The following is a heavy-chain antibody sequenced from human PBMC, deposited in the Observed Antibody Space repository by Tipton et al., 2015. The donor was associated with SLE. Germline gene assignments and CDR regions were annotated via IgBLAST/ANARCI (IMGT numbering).Heavy chain of an antibody. CDR1: GGSISNSYY. CDR2: IYYSGST. V-gene: IGHV4-59*08. Sequence: LRLSCTVSGGSISNSYYWSWIRQPPGKGLEWIGHIYYSGSTNYNPSLKSRVSISVDTSKNQFSLKLSSVTAADTAVYYCARAGIAASQYSVYYYGMDVWGQGTTVTVSS. D-gene: IGHD2-15*01. J-gene: IGHJ6*02. CDR3: ARAGIAASQYSVYYYGMDV.